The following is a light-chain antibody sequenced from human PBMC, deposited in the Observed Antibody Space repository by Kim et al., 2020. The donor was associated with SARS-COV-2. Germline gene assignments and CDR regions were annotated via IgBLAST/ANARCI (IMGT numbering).Light chain of an antibody. CDR1: QSIGSW. CDR3: QQYNGYSRT. Sequence: ASVGDRVTIACRASQSIGSWLAWYQQKPGKAPKLLIYMASNLESGVPSRFSGSGSGTEFTLTISSLQPDDFATYYCQQYNGYSRTFGQGTKVDIK. CDR2: MAS. V-gene: IGKV1-5*03. J-gene: IGKJ1*01.